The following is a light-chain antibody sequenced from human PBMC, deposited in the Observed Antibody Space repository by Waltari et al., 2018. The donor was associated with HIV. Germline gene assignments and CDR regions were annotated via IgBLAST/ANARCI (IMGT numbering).Light chain of an antibody. CDR2: LNSDGSH. Sequence: QLVLTQSPSASASLGASVKFTCTLSSGHSNYDIAWHQQQPEKGPRYLMKLNSDGSHSKGDGIPDRFSGSSSGAERYLTISSRQSEDEADYYCQTGDTGIRVFGGGTKLTVL. V-gene: IGLV4-69*01. J-gene: IGLJ3*02. CDR1: SGHSNYD. CDR3: QTGDTGIRV.